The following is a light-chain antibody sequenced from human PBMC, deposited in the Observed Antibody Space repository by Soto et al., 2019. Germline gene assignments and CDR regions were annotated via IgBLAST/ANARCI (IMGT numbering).Light chain of an antibody. CDR1: QSRLHSNGYNY. Sequence: DIVMTQSPLSLPVTPGEPPSISCRSSQSRLHSNGYNYLDWYLQKPGQSPQLLIYLGSNRDSGGHDRLSVIRSGKHCNLKISRVEAEYDRVYNGMQALQTPWIPFGQRTRLEMK. V-gene: IGKV2-28*01. J-gene: IGKJ5*01. CDR3: MQALQTPWIP. CDR2: LGS.